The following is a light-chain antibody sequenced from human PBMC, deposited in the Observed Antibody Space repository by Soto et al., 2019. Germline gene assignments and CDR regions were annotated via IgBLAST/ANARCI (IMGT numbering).Light chain of an antibody. CDR3: QRSSNWPLT. Sequence: EIVLTQSRATLSLSPGERAALSCRASQSVRSYLAWYQQKPGQAPRLLIYDASNRATGIPARFSGSGSGTDFTLTISSLEPEDFAVYYCQRSSNWPLTFGPGTRWIS. V-gene: IGKV3-11*01. CDR2: DAS. J-gene: IGKJ3*01. CDR1: QSVRSY.